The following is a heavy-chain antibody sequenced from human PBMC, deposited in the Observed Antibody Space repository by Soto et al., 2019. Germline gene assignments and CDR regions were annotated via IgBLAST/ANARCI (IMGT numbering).Heavy chain of an antibody. CDR2: TYYRSNWHN. CDR3: ARLVGNSWLYY. CDR1: GDSVSSNSAT. Sequence: PLQTLSLTCAISGDSVSSNSATWNGIRQSPSRGLEWPGRTYYRSNWHNEYAVSVKSRMTINPDTSKNQFSLQLNSVTPEDTAVYYCARLVGNSWLYYWGQGTLVTVPS. D-gene: IGHD6-13*01. V-gene: IGHV6-1*01. J-gene: IGHJ4*02.